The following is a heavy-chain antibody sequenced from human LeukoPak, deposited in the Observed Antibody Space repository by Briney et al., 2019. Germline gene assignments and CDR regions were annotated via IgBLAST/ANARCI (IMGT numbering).Heavy chain of an antibody. Sequence: SETLSLTCTVSRGSISSTSYYWAWIRQPPGKVLEWIGSIYYSGSTYYNPSLKSRVAISVDTSKNQFSLQLSSVTAADTAVYYCAGMGSSGWYGSTDYWGQGTLVSVSS. CDR3: AGMGSSGWYGSTDY. CDR2: IYYSGST. D-gene: IGHD6-19*01. J-gene: IGHJ4*02. CDR1: RGSISSTSYY. V-gene: IGHV4-39*01.